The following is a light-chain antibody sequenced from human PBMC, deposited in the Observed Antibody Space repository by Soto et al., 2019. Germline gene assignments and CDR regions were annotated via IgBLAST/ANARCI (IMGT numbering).Light chain of an antibody. CDR3: MQALQSLT. Sequence: EIVMTQSPLTLPVTPGEPASISCRSSQIILYNNTYNYLDWYVQKPGQSPQLLIYFGSNRAPGVPDRFSGSGSGTDFTLKINRVEAEDVGTYYCMQALQSLTFGQGTRLEIK. V-gene: IGKV2-28*01. J-gene: IGKJ5*01. CDR2: FGS. CDR1: QIILYNNTYNY.